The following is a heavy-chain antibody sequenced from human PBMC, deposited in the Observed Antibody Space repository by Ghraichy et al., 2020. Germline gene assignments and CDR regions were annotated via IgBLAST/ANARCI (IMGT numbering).Heavy chain of an antibody. Sequence: GGSLRLSCAASGFTFTSYGMHWVRQAPGKGLEWVAVIWYDGRNKYYADSVKGRFTISRDISKNTLYLQMNSLRAEDTAIYYCARDVDQADCTTTTCPPKGLNFDYWGRGTLVAVSS. CDR1: GFTFTSYG. CDR2: IWYDGRNK. D-gene: IGHD2-2*01. CDR3: ARDVDQADCTTTTCPPKGLNFDY. J-gene: IGHJ4*02. V-gene: IGHV3-33*01.